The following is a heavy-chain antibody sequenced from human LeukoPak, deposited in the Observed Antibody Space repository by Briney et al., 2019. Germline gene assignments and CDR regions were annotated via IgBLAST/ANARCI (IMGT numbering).Heavy chain of an antibody. D-gene: IGHD1-14*01. CDR3: ARKPEGMDV. CDR1: GYTFTGYY. V-gene: IGHV1-2*06. J-gene: IGHJ6*02. Sequence: RASVKVSCKASGYTFTGYYIHWVRQAPGQGLEWMGRINPSSGGTNYAQKFQGTVTMTRDTSISTAYMELSRLRSDDTAVYYCARKPEGMDVWGQGTTVTVSS. CDR2: INPSSGGT.